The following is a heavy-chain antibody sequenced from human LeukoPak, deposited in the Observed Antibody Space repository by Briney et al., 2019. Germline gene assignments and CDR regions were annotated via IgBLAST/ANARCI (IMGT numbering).Heavy chain of an antibody. D-gene: IGHD5-12*01. Sequence: QTGGSLRLSCVASGFTFSSSWVSWVRQAPGEGLEFVANINPDGRTKNYVDSVEGRFTISRDNAKSSLDLQMSSLRAEDTALYFCARDPGYSAFDIWGQGTMVTVSS. CDR3: ARDPGYSAFDI. CDR1: GFTFSSSW. V-gene: IGHV3-7*03. CDR2: INPDGRTK. J-gene: IGHJ3*02.